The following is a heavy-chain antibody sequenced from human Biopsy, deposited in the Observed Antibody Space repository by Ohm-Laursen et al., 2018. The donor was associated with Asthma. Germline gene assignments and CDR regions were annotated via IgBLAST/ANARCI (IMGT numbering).Heavy chain of an antibody. D-gene: IGHD3-3*01. CDR1: GGSISNSNYY. J-gene: IGHJ6*02. CDR3: ASGPEWYGLDV. Sequence: PSQTLSLTCTVSGGSISNSNYYWTWIRQPPGKGLEWIGEINHRGSTNYNPSLKSRVTISRDTSKNQLSLKLRSVTAADTAVYYCASGPEWYGLDVWGQGTTVTVSS. CDR2: INHRGST. V-gene: IGHV4-39*01.